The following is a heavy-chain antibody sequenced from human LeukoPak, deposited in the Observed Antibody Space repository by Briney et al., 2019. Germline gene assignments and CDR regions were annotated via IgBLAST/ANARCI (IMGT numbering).Heavy chain of an antibody. CDR1: GYTFTGYY. CDR3: AAVLDYGLTFDI. V-gene: IGHV1-2*02. CDR2: INPNSGGT. J-gene: IGHJ3*02. D-gene: IGHD4-17*01. Sequence: ASVKVSCKASGYTFTGYYMHWVRQAPGQGLEWMGWINPNSGGTNYAQKFQERVTITRDMSTSTAYMELSSLRSEDTAVYYCAAVLDYGLTFDIWGQGTMVTVSS.